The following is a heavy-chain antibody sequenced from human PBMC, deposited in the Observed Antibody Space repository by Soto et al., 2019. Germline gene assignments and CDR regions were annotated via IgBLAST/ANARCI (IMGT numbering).Heavy chain of an antibody. CDR2: ISGSGGST. D-gene: IGHD3-9*01. CDR1: GFTCSGFG. V-gene: IGHV3-23*01. J-gene: IGHJ4*02. Sequence: PGVSLRLPCAASGFTCSGFGMSWVRQAPGKGLEWVSAISGSGGSTYYADSVKGRFTISRDNSKNTLYLQMNSLRAEATAVYYCAKSVTQYYDILTGYQYWGQGTLDTVSS. CDR3: AKSVTQYYDILTGYQY.